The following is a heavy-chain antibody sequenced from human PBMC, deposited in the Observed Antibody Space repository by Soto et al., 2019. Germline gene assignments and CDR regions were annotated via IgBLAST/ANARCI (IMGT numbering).Heavy chain of an antibody. Sequence: ASVKVSCKASGYTFTSYGISWVRQAPGQGLEWMGWISAYNGNTNYAQKLQGRVTMTTDTSTSTAYMELSSLRSEDTAVYYCARVGAGLTYYDSSGYYENWFDPWGQGTLVTVS. D-gene: IGHD3-22*01. CDR1: GYTFTSYG. CDR3: ARVGAGLTYYDSSGYYENWFDP. J-gene: IGHJ5*02. V-gene: IGHV1-18*01. CDR2: ISAYNGNT.